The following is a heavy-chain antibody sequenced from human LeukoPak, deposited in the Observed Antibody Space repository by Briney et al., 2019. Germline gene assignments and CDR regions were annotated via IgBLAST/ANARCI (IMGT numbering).Heavy chain of an antibody. CDR1: VGTFSSYA. D-gene: IGHD4-17*01. Sequence: ASVKVSCKASVGTFSSYAITWVRQAPGQGLEWMGGIIPIFGTANYAQKFPGRVTITADESTSAAYMELSSLRSEDTAVYYCARDPGHGEDTYYYYYMDVWGKGTTVSVSS. CDR2: IIPIFGTA. CDR3: ARDPGHGEDTYYYYYMDV. J-gene: IGHJ6*03. V-gene: IGHV1-69*13.